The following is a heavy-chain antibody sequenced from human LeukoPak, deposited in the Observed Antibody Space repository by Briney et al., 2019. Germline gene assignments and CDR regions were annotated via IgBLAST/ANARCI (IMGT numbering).Heavy chain of an antibody. Sequence: ASVKVSCKASGGTFSSYAISWVRQAPGQGLEWMGGIIPIFGTANYAQKFQGRVTITADESTSTAYMELRSLRSDDTAVYYCARDPAVRYSDSSGFPLDFWGQGTLVTVSS. CDR1: GGTFSSYA. CDR2: IIPIFGTA. J-gene: IGHJ4*02. CDR3: ARDPAVRYSDSSGFPLDF. D-gene: IGHD3-22*01. V-gene: IGHV1-69*13.